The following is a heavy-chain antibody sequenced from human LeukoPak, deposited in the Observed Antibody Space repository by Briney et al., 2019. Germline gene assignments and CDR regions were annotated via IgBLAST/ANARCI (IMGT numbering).Heavy chain of an antibody. CDR3: AKDGDTATYYYYYYGMDV. J-gene: IGHJ6*02. CDR1: GVSLSSHG. CDR2: ISYDGSNK. Sequence: GGSLRLSCVVSGVSLSSHGMHWVRQAPGKGLEWVAVISYDGSNKYYADSVKGRFTISRDNSKNTLYLQMNSLRAEDTAVYYCAKDGDTATYYYYYYGMDVWGQGTTVTVSS. D-gene: IGHD5-18*01. V-gene: IGHV3-30*18.